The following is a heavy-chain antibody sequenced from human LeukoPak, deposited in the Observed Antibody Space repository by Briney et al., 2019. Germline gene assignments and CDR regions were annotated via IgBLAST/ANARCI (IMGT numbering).Heavy chain of an antibody. CDR3: ARGDSGDWSFDP. CDR1: AFTFGSNW. D-gene: IGHD6-19*01. Sequence: GGPLRLSCVISAFTFGSNWMSWVRQAPGKGLEWVANINPDGSVKYYVDSVEGRFTISRDNAKNSLYLQMSSLRVEDTAVYFCARGDSGDWSFDPWDQGTLVTVSS. V-gene: IGHV3-7*01. J-gene: IGHJ5*02. CDR2: INPDGSVK.